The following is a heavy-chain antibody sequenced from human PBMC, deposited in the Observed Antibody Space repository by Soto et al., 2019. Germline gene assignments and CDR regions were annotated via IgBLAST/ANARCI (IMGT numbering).Heavy chain of an antibody. CDR1: GFTYSSYV. CDR3: ARGYCSGDTCYHIDY. Sequence: GGSLRLSCAASGFTYSSYVMRWVRQAPGKGLQWVSSISGSGGSTYYADSVKGRFTISRDNSKNTLYLQMNSLRAEDTAVYFCARGYCSGDTCYHIDYWGQGTLVTVSS. CDR2: ISGSGGST. D-gene: IGHD2-15*01. J-gene: IGHJ4*02. V-gene: IGHV3-23*01.